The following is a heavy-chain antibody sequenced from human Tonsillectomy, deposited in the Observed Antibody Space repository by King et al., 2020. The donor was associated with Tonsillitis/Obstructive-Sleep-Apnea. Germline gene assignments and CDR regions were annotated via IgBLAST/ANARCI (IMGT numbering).Heavy chain of an antibody. J-gene: IGHJ6*03. CDR2: IRSKAYGGTT. CDR3: TRDIGYCTHGVCSNPYYYYLDV. CDR1: GFTFGDYA. D-gene: IGHD2-8*01. Sequence: VQLVESGGGLVQPGRSLRLSCTASGFTFGDYAMSWVRQAPGKGLEWVGFIRSKAYGGTTEYAASVKGRFTISRDDSKSIAYLQMNSLKTEDTAVYYCTRDIGYCTHGVCSNPYYYYLDVWGKGTTVTVSS. V-gene: IGHV3-49*04.